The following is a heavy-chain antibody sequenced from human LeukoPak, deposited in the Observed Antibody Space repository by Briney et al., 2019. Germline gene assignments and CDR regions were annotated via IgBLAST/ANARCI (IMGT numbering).Heavy chain of an antibody. Sequence: GGSLRLSCAASGFTFSSYGMHWVRQAPGKGLEWVAFIRYDGSNKYYADSVKGRFTISRDNAKNSLYLQMNSLRAEDTAVYYCVRSLGYCSGGSCYYFEYWGQGTLVTVSS. D-gene: IGHD2-15*01. CDR1: GFTFSSYG. CDR3: VRSLGYCSGGSCYYFEY. CDR2: IRYDGSNK. V-gene: IGHV3-30*02. J-gene: IGHJ4*02.